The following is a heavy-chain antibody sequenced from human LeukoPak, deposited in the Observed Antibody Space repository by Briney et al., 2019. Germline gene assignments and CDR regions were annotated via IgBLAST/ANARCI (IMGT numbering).Heavy chain of an antibody. CDR2: THDSGTT. Sequence: TLSLTCLVSGDSISSGLYYWNWVRQHPGEGLEWIGCTHDSGTTYYSSSLRGRVIISLDTSKKEVSLKLTSVTAADTAVYYCAAGRRGRSSPDYYYRLDVWGTGTTVAVSS. V-gene: IGHV4-31*02. J-gene: IGHJ6*04. CDR1: GDSISSGLYY. CDR3: AAGRRGRSSPDYYYRLDV. D-gene: IGHD1-26*01.